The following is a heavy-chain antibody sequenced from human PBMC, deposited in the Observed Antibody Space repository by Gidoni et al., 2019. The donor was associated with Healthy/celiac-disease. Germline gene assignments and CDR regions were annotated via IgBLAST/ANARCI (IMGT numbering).Heavy chain of an antibody. V-gene: IGHV3-30-3*01. CDR1: GFPFSSYA. J-gene: IGHJ4*02. CDR3: ATLRERVVQGESCDY. D-gene: IGHD2-2*01. CDR2: ISYDGSNK. Sequence: QVLLVEPGGGVVQPGRSLSLSCAPSGFPFSSYAMHWVRQAPGKGLEWVTVISYDGSNKYYAEYVKGRFTIDRDKTKNKLYLKMNSLRAKDTAVYECATLRERVVQGESCDYWGQGTLVTVSS.